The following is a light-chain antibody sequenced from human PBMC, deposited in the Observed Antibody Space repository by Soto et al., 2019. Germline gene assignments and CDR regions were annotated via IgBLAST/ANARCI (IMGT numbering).Light chain of an antibody. J-gene: IGKJ4*01. Sequence: IVLTQSPGTLSLSPGESATLSCRASQSVGRNYLAWFQHKPDQAPRLLIYDASNRATGVPDRFSGSGSGTDFTLSVTRLEPEDFAVYYCHQYAVSPLTFGGGTTVESK. V-gene: IGKV3-20*01. CDR2: DAS. CDR1: QSVGRNY. CDR3: HQYAVSPLT.